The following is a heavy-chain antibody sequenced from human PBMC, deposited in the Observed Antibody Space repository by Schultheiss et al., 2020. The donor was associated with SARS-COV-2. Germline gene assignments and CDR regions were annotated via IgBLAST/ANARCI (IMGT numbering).Heavy chain of an antibody. V-gene: IGHV1-2*02. J-gene: IGHJ6*02. CDR1: GGTFSSYA. CDR2: FDPEDGET. Sequence: ASVKVSCKASGGTFSSYAISWVRQAPGQGLEWMGGFDPEDGETIYAQKFQGRVTMTRDTSISTAYMELSRLRSDDTAVYYCARAPTPAKGYGMDVWGQGTTVTVSS. CDR3: ARAPTPAKGYGMDV.